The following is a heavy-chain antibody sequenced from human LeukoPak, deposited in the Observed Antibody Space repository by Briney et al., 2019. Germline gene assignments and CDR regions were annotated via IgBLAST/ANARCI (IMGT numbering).Heavy chain of an antibody. J-gene: IGHJ4*02. CDR2: IYYSGST. CDR1: GGSISSYY. Sequence: PSETLSLTCTVSGGSISSYYWSWIRQPPGEGLEWIGYIYYSGSTNYNPSLKSRVAISVDTSKNQFSLKLSSVTAADTAVYYCASFSLGEWLLPVDYWGQGTLVTVSS. D-gene: IGHD6-19*01. V-gene: IGHV4-59*01. CDR3: ASFSLGEWLLPVDY.